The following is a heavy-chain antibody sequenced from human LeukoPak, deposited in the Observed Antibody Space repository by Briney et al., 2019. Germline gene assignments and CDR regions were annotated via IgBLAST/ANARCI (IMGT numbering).Heavy chain of an antibody. J-gene: IGHJ4*02. CDR3: AKDLSGPRDY. Sequence: PGGSLRLSCAASGFSFSSYAMCWVRQAPGRGLEWVSATSGSGGSRYYADSVKRLFTISRENSKNTLYLQMNSLRAEDTAVYYCAKDLSGPRDYWGQGTLVTVSS. V-gene: IGHV3-23*01. CDR1: GFSFSSYA. CDR2: TSGSGGSR. D-gene: IGHD3-3*01.